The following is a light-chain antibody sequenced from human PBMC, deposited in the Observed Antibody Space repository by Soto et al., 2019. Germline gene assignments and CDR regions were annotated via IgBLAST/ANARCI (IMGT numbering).Light chain of an antibody. V-gene: IGLV2-18*01. Sequence: HSVLTQAPSVSVSPVQSVTISCTGTSTDFVGYNRVSWYQQPPVTAPKLMIYEVSKRPSGVPDRSSGSKSGNTASLTISGLQAADEADYYCSLYTSENAYVFGTGTKVTVL. CDR1: STDFVGYNR. CDR3: SLYTSENAYV. J-gene: IGLJ1*01. CDR2: EVS.